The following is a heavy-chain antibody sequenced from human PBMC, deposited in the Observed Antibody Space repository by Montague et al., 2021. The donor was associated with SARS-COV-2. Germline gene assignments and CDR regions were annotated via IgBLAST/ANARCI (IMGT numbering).Heavy chain of an antibody. CDR2: IYNSGTT. CDR1: GDSTSCPNCY. CDR3: ARHRNYGDHSLDNWFHP. D-gene: IGHD4-17*01. V-gene: IGHV4-39*01. J-gene: IGHJ5*02. Sequence: ETLSLTCTVSGDSTSCPNCYWGWIRQAPGKGLDWIGTIYNSGTTYYNPSLKSRLTISIDTSKNQFSLRLTSVTAADTAVYYCARHRNYGDHSLDNWFHPWGQGTLVTVSS.